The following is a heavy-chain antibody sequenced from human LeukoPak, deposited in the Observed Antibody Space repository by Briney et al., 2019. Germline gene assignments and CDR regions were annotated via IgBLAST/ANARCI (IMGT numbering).Heavy chain of an antibody. CDR2: INYSGST. Sequence: PSETLSLTCAVYGETFSGFYWSWIRQPPGKGLEWIGEINYSGSTNYNPSLKSRVTISVDTSKNQFSLNLNSVTAADTAVYYCARISTVTHQFDYSGQGMLVTVSS. D-gene: IGHD4-17*01. V-gene: IGHV4-34*01. CDR1: GETFSGFY. J-gene: IGHJ4*02. CDR3: ARISTVTHQFDY.